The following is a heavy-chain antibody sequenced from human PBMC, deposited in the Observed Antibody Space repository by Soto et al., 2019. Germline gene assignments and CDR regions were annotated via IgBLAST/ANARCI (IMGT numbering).Heavy chain of an antibody. CDR2: ISYNGRNK. D-gene: IGHD3-3*02. Sequence: PGKRLEWVAVISYNGRNKYYEDSVKGGFTISRDNYKNTLYLQMNSMRAEDTAVYYCAKDQAFFFQAEDGIRDTVPVSAFLLNRSSDL. CDR3: AKDQAFFFQAEDGIRDTVPVSAFLLNRSSDL. J-gene: IGHJ2*01. V-gene: IGHV3-30*18.